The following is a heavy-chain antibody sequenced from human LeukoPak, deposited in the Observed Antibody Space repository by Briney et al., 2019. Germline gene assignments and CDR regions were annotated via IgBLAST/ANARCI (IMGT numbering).Heavy chain of an antibody. J-gene: IGHJ3*02. D-gene: IGHD3-22*01. CDR1: GGTFSSYA. CDR3: ARGGITMIVVDPDAFDI. V-gene: IGHV1-69*13. CDR2: IIPIFGTA. Sequence: SVKVSCKASGGTFSSYAISWVRQAPGQGLEWMGGIIPIFGTANYAQRFQGRVTITADESTSTAYMELSSLRSEDTAVYYCARGGITMIVVDPDAFDIWGQGTMVTVSS.